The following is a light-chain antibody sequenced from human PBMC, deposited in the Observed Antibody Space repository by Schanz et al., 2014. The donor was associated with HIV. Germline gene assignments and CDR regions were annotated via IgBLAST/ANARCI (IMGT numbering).Light chain of an antibody. Sequence: QSALTQSASVSGSPGQSITISCTGTISDVGSYNLVSWYQQHPGKAPKLLIYEVTKWPSGVPDRFSGSKSGNTASLTVSGLQAEDEADYYCSSYAGSNTWVFGGGTKLTVL. V-gene: IGLV2-14*02. CDR1: ISDVGSYNL. CDR3: SSYAGSNTWV. CDR2: EVT. J-gene: IGLJ3*02.